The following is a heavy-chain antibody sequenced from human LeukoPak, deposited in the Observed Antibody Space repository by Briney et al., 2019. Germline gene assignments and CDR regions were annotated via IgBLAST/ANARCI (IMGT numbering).Heavy chain of an antibody. V-gene: IGHV5-51*01. D-gene: IGHD2-21*01. J-gene: IGHJ3*01. CDR3: ARPSAYGEDAFDV. CDR1: GSLFTNYW. CDR2: IYPDDSDT. Sequence: GESLKISFKGSGSLFTNYWIGWMRPMPGKGLEWMGIIYPDDSDTRYSPSFRGQVTFSADKSISTAYLQWSSLKASDTAMYYCARPSAYGEDAFDVWGQGTLVTVSS.